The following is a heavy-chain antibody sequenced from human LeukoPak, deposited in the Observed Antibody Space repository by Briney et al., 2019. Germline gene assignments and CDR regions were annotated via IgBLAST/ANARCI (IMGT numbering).Heavy chain of an antibody. D-gene: IGHD6-25*01. CDR1: GGSISSYY. CDR2: IYYSGST. V-gene: IGHV4-59*01. CDR3: ARGGGCEYYFDY. Sequence: PSETLTLTCTVSGGSISSYYWSWIRQPPGKGLEWIGYIYYSGSTNYNLSLKSRVTISVDTSKNQFSLKLSSVTAADTAVYYCARGGGCEYYFDYWGQGTLVTVSS. J-gene: IGHJ4*02.